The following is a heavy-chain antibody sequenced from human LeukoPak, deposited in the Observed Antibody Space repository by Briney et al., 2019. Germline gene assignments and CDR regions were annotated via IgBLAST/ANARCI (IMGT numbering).Heavy chain of an antibody. CDR1: GYTFTSYW. J-gene: IGHJ4*02. Sequence: GESLKISCKGSGYTFTSYWIAWVRHMPGKGLEWMGSIYPVDSDTKYSPSFQGQVTISADKSISTAFLQWTNLKASDTAMYYCARPTYSSGSLLFDSWGQGTLVTVSS. CDR3: ARPTYSSGSLLFDS. D-gene: IGHD6-25*01. V-gene: IGHV5-51*01. CDR2: IYPVDSDT.